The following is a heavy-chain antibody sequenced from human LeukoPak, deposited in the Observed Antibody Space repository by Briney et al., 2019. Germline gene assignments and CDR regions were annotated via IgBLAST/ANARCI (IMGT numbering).Heavy chain of an antibody. CDR3: ARAGYYYDSSGYSPPDY. J-gene: IGHJ4*02. D-gene: IGHD3-22*01. V-gene: IGHV4-59*01. CDR1: GGSISSYY. Sequence: PSETLSLTYTVSGGSISSYYWSWIRQPPGKGLEWIGYIYYSGSTNYNPSLKSRVTISVDTSKNQFSLKLSSVTAADTAVYYCARAGYYYDSSGYSPPDYWGQGTLVTVSS. CDR2: IYYSGST.